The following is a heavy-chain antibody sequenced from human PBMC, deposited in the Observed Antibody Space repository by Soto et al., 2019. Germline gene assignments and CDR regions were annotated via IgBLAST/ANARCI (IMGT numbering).Heavy chain of an antibody. D-gene: IGHD3-10*01. CDR2: ISGSGGDT. CDR1: GFTFSTTD. J-gene: IGHJ5*02. Sequence: EFQVLDSVGGLVQPGGSLRLSCAASGFTFSTTDMSWVRQAPGKGLEWVSTISGSGGDTYYTDSVNGRFTISRDNSKNTLYLQMNSPRADDTAIYYCAKNSGWFNTWGQGTLVTVSS. V-gene: IGHV3-23*01. CDR3: AKNSGWFNT.